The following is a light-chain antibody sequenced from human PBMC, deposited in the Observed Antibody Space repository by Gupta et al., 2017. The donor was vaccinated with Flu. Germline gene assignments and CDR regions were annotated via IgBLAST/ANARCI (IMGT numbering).Light chain of an antibody. CDR2: ATS. Sequence: PSCLSASVGDRVTSTCRASQGSSGYLAWYQQGAGRAPKLLIDATSTLQTGVPSRFSGSGAGTEFTLTISSLQPEDDGTYYCQQVNTYPGTFGQGTKVEIK. CDR1: QGSSGY. J-gene: IGKJ1*01. CDR3: QQVNTYPGT. V-gene: IGKV1-9*01.